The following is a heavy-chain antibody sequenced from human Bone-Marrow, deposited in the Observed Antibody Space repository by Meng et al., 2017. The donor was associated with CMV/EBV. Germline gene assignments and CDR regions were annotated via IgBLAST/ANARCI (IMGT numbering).Heavy chain of an antibody. Sequence: SETLSLTCAVYGGSFSGYYWNWIRQPPGKGLEWIGEINHSGSTNYNPSLKSRVTISVDTSKNQFSLKLSSVTAADTAVYYCPYGRYYYYYGMDVWGQGTTVTVSS. V-gene: IGHV4-34*01. CDR3: PYGRYYYYYGMDV. J-gene: IGHJ6*02. D-gene: IGHD1-14*01. CDR1: GGSFSGYY. CDR2: INHSGST.